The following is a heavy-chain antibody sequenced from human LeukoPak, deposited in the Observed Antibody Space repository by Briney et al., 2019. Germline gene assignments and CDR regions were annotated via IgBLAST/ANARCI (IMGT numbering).Heavy chain of an antibody. CDR3: ARDRRFWSGKHKDYYYGMDV. CDR1: GYTFTSYD. CDR2: MNPNSGNT. Sequence: ASVKVSCKASGYTFTSYDINWVRQATGQGLEWMGWMNPNSGNTGYAQKFQGRVTMTRSTSISTAYMELSSLRSEDTAVYYCARDRRFWSGKHKDYYYGMDVWGQGTTVTVSS. V-gene: IGHV1-8*01. J-gene: IGHJ6*02. D-gene: IGHD3-3*01.